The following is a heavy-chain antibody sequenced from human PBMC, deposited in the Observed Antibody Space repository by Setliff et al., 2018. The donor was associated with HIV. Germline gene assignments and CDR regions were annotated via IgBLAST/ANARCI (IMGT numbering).Heavy chain of an antibody. Sequence: KTSETLSLTCTVSGGSIFSHYWSWIRQPPGKGLEWIGYIYYSGSTNYNPSLKSRATISVDTSKNQFSLKLSSVTAADTAVYYCASTGGYSYGFFDSWGQGALVTVSS. V-gene: IGHV4-59*11. CDR3: ASTGGYSYGFFDS. D-gene: IGHD5-18*01. CDR2: IYYSGST. CDR1: GGSIFSHY. J-gene: IGHJ4*02.